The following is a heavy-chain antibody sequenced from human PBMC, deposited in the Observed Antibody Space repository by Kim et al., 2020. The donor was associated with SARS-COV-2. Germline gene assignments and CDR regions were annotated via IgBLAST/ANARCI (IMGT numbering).Heavy chain of an antibody. D-gene: IGHD5-12*01. CDR1: GGSISSYY. CDR3: ARDPRRWLQSTHWYFDP. CDR2: IYYSGST. Sequence: SETLSLTCTVSGGSISSYYWSWIRQPPGKGLEWIGYIYYSGSTNYNPSLKSRVTISVDTSKNQFSLKLSSVTAAYTAVYYCARDPRRWLQSTHWYFDPWGRGTLGTVSS. J-gene: IGHJ2*01. V-gene: IGHV4-59*01.